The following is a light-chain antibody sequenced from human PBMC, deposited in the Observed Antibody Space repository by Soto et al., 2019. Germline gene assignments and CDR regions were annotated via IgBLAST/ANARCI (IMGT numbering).Light chain of an antibody. CDR2: SAS. CDR1: QSVGIN. J-gene: IGKJ3*01. Sequence: EIVMTQSPATLSMSPGERAALSCRASQSVGINLAWYQQKPGQAPRLLIYSASTRATGIPARFSGSGSGTEFTLSISSLQSEDFAVYFCQQYNNRPLTFGPGTKVDI. CDR3: QQYNNRPLT. V-gene: IGKV3-15*01.